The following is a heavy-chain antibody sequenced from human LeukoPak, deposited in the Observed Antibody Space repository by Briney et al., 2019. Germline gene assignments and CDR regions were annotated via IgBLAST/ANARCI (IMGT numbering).Heavy chain of an antibody. CDR2: IYYSGST. CDR1: GGSISSGGYY. D-gene: IGHD3-10*02. V-gene: IGHV4-31*03. J-gene: IGHJ3*02. CDR3: ARAASMIGSQDDAFDI. Sequence: SETLSLTCTVSGGSISSGGYYWSWIRQHPGKGLEWIGYIYYSGSTYYNPSLKSRVTISVDTSKNQFSLKLSSVTGADTAVYYCARAASMIGSQDDAFDIWGQGTMVTVSS.